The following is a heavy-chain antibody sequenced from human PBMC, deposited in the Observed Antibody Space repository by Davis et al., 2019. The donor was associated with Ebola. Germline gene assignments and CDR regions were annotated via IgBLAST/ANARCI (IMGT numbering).Heavy chain of an antibody. CDR1: SGSFSGYY. V-gene: IGHV4-31*11. D-gene: IGHD3-22*01. Sequence: SETLSLTCAVYSGSFSGYYWSWIRQHPGKGLEWIGYIYYSGSTYYNPSLKSRVTISVDTSKNQFSLKLSSVTAADTAVYYCARSMIVAPFDYWGQGTLVTVSS. J-gene: IGHJ4*02. CDR3: ARSMIVAPFDY. CDR2: IYYSGST.